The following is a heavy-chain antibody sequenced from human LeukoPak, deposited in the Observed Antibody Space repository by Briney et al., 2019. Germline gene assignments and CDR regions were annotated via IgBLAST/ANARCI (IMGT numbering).Heavy chain of an antibody. CDR1: GGSFSGYY. CDR3: ARSTSSWNERDY. D-gene: IGHD2-2*01. CDR2: IFHSGTT. J-gene: IGHJ4*02. Sequence: SETLSLTCAVYGGSFSGYYWSWIRQPPGKGLEWIGNIFHSGTTYYNPSLKSRVTISVDTSKNQFSLKLSSVTAADTAVYYCARSTSSWNERDYWGQGTLVTVSS. V-gene: IGHV4-34*12.